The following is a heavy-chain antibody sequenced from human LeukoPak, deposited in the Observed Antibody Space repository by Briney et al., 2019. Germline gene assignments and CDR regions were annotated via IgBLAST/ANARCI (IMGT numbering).Heavy chain of an antibody. J-gene: IGHJ4*02. CDR1: GFTFSSHW. Sequence: GGSLRLSCAASGFTFSSHWMHWVRQAPGKGLVWVSRMNTDGSSINYADSVKGRFTISRDNAKNTLYLQMNSLRAEDTAVYYCARGGEGFNGPGFNWGQGTLVTVSS. V-gene: IGHV3-74*01. CDR3: ARGGEGFNGPGFN. D-gene: IGHD2-8*01. CDR2: MNTDGSSI.